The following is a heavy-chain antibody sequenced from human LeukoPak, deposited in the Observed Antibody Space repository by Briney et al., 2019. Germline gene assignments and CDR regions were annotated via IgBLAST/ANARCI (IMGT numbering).Heavy chain of an antibody. CDR3: ARRFRTDGSHCPFDP. CDR2: IHPSGGST. V-gene: IGHV1-46*01. D-gene: IGHD5-24*01. CDR1: GYTFTSYY. Sequence: ASVKVSCKASGYTFTSYYMHWVRQAPGQGLEWMGIIHPSGGSTSYAQKFQGRVTMTRDTSTSTVYMELSSLRSEDTAVYYCARRFRTDGSHCPFDPWGQGTLVTVSS. J-gene: IGHJ5*02.